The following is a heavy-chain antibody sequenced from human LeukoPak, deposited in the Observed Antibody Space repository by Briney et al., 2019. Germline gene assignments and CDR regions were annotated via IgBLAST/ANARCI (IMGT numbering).Heavy chain of an antibody. CDR2: IWYDGSNK. D-gene: IGHD3-22*01. V-gene: IGHV3-30*02. CDR3: AKDRVTMIVGAFDI. Sequence: AGGSLRLSCAASGFTFSSYGMHWVRQAPGKGLEWVAVIWYDGSNKYYADSVKGRFTISRDNSKNTLYLQMNSLRAEDTAVYYCAKDRVTMIVGAFDIWGQGTMVTVSS. CDR1: GFTFSSYG. J-gene: IGHJ3*02.